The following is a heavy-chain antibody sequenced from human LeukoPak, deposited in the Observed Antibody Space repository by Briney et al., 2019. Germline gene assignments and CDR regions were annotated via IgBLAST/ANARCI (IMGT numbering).Heavy chain of an antibody. J-gene: IGHJ4*02. CDR1: GFTFSSYD. V-gene: IGHV3-13*01. D-gene: IGHD4-17*01. CDR3: ARGETTLSGNGGSIDY. Sequence: TGGSLRLSCAASGFTFSSYDMHWVRQATGKGREWVSAIGTAGDTYYPGSVKGRFTISRENARNSLYLQMNSLRAGDTAVYYCARGETTLSGNGGSIDYWGQGTLVTVSS. CDR2: IGTAGDT.